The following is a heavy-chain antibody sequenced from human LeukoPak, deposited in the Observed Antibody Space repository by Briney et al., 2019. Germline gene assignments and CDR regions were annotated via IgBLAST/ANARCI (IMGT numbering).Heavy chain of an antibody. CDR2: IYYSGST. CDR1: GGAISYYY. CDR3: ARVVGYYDSSGYIGHFDY. Sequence: SETLSLTCTVSGGAISYYYWSWIRQPPGKGLEWIGYIYYSGSTNYNPSLKSRVTISVDTSKNQFSLKLSSVTAADTAVYYCARVVGYYDSSGYIGHFDYWGRGTLVTVSS. J-gene: IGHJ4*02. D-gene: IGHD3-22*01. V-gene: IGHV4-59*01.